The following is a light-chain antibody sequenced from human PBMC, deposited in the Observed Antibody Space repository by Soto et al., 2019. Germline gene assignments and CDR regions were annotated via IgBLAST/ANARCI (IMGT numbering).Light chain of an antibody. CDR1: PSVSSN. CDR2: GAS. V-gene: IGKV3-15*01. J-gene: IGKJ3*01. CDR3: QQYSNWPPFT. Sequence: ETVMTQSPATLSVSPGERATLSCWASPSVSSNLAWYQQKPGQAPRLLIYGASTRATGVPARFSGSGSGTEFTLTISSLQSEDFAVYYCQQYSNWPPFTLGPGTKVDIK.